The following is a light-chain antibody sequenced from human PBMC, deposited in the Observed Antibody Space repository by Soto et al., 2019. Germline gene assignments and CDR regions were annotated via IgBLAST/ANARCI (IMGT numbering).Light chain of an antibody. CDR1: SSDVGGYNF. CDR3: SSYAGSNIVV. Sequence: QSVLTQPPSASGSPGQSVTISCTGTSSDVGGYNFVSWYQQHPGKAPKLMIYEVSERPSGVPDRFSGSKSGNTASLTVSGLQYEYEADYYCSSYAGSNIVVFGGGTKLTVL. V-gene: IGLV2-8*01. J-gene: IGLJ2*01. CDR2: EVS.